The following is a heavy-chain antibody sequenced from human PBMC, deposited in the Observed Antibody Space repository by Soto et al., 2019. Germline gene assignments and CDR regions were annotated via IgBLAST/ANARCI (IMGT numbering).Heavy chain of an antibody. CDR3: ARGSEAGFGGVYDY. J-gene: IGHJ4*02. CDR2: ISAYNGNT. D-gene: IGHD3-10*01. CDR1: GYTFTRYG. Sequence: APLKLSCKASGYTFTRYGIIWVRQAHGQGLEWMGWISAYNGNTIYAQKVQGRVTVTTDTSTSTAYMELRSLRSDDTAVYYCARGSEAGFGGVYDYWGQGTLVTVSS. V-gene: IGHV1-18*01.